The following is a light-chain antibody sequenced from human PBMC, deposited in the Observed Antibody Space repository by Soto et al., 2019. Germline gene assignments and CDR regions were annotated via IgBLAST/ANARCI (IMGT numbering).Light chain of an antibody. V-gene: IGKV3-20*01. J-gene: IGKJ1*01. CDR3: QQYGSSPKT. Sequence: EIVLTQSPDTLSLSPGERATLSCRASQSVSSYYLAWYQQKPEQAHRLLIYGASSRATGIPDRFSGSWSGTDFTLTISRLEPEDFAVYYCQQYGSSPKTFGQGTKVEI. CDR2: GAS. CDR1: QSVSSYY.